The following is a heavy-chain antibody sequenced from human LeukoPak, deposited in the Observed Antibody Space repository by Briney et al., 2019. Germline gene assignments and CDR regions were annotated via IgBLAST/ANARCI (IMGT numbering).Heavy chain of an antibody. CDR3: TREVSTVTFDY. J-gene: IGHJ4*02. V-gene: IGHV4-59*11. Sequence: SETLSLTCTVSGGSISPHYWTWIRQTPGKGLEWIGYVYYNGLTSYHASLRSRLILSVDTARNQVSLKLPSVTAADTAVYYCTREVSTVTFDYWGQGTLVTVPS. CDR2: VYYNGLT. D-gene: IGHD4-17*01. CDR1: GGSISPHY.